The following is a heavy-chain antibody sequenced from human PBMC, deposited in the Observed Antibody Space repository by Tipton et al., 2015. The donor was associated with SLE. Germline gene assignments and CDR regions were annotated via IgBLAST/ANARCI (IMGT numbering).Heavy chain of an antibody. J-gene: IGHJ5*02. CDR1: GGSVSSTGSY. CDR2: IYSNGYT. D-gene: IGHD4-11*01. Sequence: LRLSCTVSGGSVSSTGSYWGWIRQPPGKGLEWFGSIYSNGYTYYNPSLKSRVTISVDTSKNQFSLRLSSVTAADTAVYWCARLPTGFPNWFDPWGQGTLVTVSS. V-gene: IGHV4-39*07. CDR3: ARLPTGFPNWFDP.